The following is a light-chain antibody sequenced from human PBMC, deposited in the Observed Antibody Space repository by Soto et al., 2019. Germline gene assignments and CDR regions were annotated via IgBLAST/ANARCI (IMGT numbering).Light chain of an antibody. J-gene: IGKJ1*01. CDR3: EQYENWPPT. V-gene: IGKV3-15*01. Sequence: EIVMTQSPATLSVSPGERATLSCRASQSIRNSLAWYQQKPGQAPRLLIYGASTSATGIPARFSGSGSGTDFTLTVNSLQSEDIAVYYCEQYENWPPTFGQGTKVEIK. CDR2: GAS. CDR1: QSIRNS.